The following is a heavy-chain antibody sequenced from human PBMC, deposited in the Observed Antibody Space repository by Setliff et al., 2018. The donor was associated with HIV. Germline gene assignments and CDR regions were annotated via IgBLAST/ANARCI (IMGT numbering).Heavy chain of an antibody. D-gene: IGHD2-15*01. Sequence: SETLSLTCTVSGDFISSYYWSWIRQPPGKGLEWIGYIYTTGSTNYNPSLNSRVTISLDTSKNQFSLRLTSVAATDTAVYYCARDDRCSGDTCYYYWGQGALVTVSS. V-gene: IGHV4-4*08. J-gene: IGHJ4*02. CDR2: IYTTGST. CDR3: ARDDRCSGDTCYYY. CDR1: GDFISSYY.